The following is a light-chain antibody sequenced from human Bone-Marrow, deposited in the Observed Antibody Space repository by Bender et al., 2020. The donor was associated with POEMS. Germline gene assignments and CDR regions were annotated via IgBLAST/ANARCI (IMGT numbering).Light chain of an antibody. CDR3: SSYTSSSTLV. V-gene: IGLV2-14*03. J-gene: IGLJ3*02. Sequence: QSALTQPRSVSGSPGQSVTISCTGTRSDVGGYNYVSWYQHHPGKAPKLMICDVSNRPSGVSTRFSGSKSGNTASLSISGLQAEDEADYYCSSYTSSSTLVFGGGTKLTVL. CDR2: DVS. CDR1: RSDVGGYNY.